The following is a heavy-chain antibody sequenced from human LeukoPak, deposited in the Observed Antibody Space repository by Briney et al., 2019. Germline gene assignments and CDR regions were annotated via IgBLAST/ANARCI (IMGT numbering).Heavy chain of an antibody. V-gene: IGHV4-59*08. Sequence: SETLSLTCTVSGGSISSYYWSWIRQPPGKGLEWIGYIYYSGSTNYSPPLKSRVTISVDTSKNQFSLKLSSVTAADTAVYYCARMTTVTGLDYWGQGTLVTVSS. CDR1: GGSISSYY. CDR2: IYYSGST. CDR3: ARMTTVTGLDY. D-gene: IGHD4-17*01. J-gene: IGHJ4*02.